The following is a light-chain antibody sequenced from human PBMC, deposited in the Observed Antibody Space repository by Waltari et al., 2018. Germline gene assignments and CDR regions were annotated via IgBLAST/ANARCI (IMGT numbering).Light chain of an antibody. V-gene: IGLV2-14*01. CDR1: SSDIGFYNY. CDR2: DVS. Sequence: QSALTQPASVSGSPGQSITISCYGTSSDIGFYNYVSWYQQHPGKAPKLIIYDVSQRPAGVSDRFSGSNSGNTASLTISGLQAEDEADYYCNSYTGSSSWVFGGGTKVTVL. CDR3: NSYTGSSSWV. J-gene: IGLJ3*02.